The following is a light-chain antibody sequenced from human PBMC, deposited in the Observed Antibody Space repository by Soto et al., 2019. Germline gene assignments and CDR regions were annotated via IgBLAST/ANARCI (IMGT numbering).Light chain of an antibody. CDR1: QSINSRY. Sequence: EMVLTQSPGTLSLSPGDRATLSCRASQSINSRYLAWYQQKRDQAPRLLIYGASNRATGIPDRFSGSGSGTDFTRIISRLEPEDVAVYYCQQFGSSPGFTFGHGTKVDIK. J-gene: IGKJ3*01. CDR3: QQFGSSPGFT. V-gene: IGKV3-20*01. CDR2: GAS.